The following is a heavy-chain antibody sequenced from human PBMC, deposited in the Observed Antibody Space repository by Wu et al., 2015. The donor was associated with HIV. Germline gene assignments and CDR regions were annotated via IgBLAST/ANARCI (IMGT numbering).Heavy chain of an antibody. Sequence: QVQLVQSGAEVKKPGASVKVSCQASGYTSTIYDINWVRQAPGQGLEWMGWMNPNSGNTGYAQKFQGRVTMTRNTSIGTAYMELSSLRSEDTAVYYCARGNCGGDCSSFYYYYYGMDIWGQGTTVTVSS. D-gene: IGHD2-21*02. V-gene: IGHV1-8*01. CDR1: GYTSTIYD. CDR2: MNPNSGNT. J-gene: IGHJ6*02. CDR3: ARGNCGGDCSSFYYYYYGMDI.